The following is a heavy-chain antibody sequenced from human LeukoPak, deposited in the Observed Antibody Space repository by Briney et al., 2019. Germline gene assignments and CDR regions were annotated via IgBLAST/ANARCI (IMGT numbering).Heavy chain of an antibody. J-gene: IGHJ3*01. CDR3: AGRGGSNGWGAFDV. D-gene: IGHD2-8*01. CDR2: ISGSGGST. Sequence: GGSLRLSCAASGFILSSFAMTWVRQAPGKGLEWVSSISGSGGSTYHADSVKGRFTISRDNSKNTVFLQMNSLSRDDTAVYYCAGRGGSNGWGAFDVWGQGTTITVSS. CDR1: GFILSSFA. V-gene: IGHV3-23*01.